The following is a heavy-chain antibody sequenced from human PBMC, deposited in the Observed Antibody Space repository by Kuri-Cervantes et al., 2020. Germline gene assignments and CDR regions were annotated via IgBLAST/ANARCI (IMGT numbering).Heavy chain of an antibody. J-gene: IGHJ3*02. Sequence: SQTLSLTCAVYGGSFSGYYWSWIRQPPGKGLEWIGEINHSGSTNYNPSLKSRVTISVDTSKNQFSLKLSSVTAADTAVYYCARLGYCSGGSCQNEAFDIWGQGTTVTVSS. CDR2: INHSGST. V-gene: IGHV4-34*01. CDR1: GGSFSGYY. D-gene: IGHD2-15*01. CDR3: ARLGYCSGGSCQNEAFDI.